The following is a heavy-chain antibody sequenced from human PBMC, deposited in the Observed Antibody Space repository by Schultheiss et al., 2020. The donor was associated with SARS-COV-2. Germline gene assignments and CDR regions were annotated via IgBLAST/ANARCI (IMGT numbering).Heavy chain of an antibody. J-gene: IGHJ4*02. CDR3: ARHVSAAARQGRASAANRRGIDY. CDR1: GFSFSSYW. CDR2: IKQNGSEK. V-gene: IGHV3-7*01. Sequence: GGSLRLSCAASGFSFSSYWMTWVRQAPGKGLEWVANIKQNGSEKYYVDSVKGRFTISRDNSKNTLYLQMNSLRAEDTALYYCARHVSAAARQGRASAANRRGIDYWGQGTLVTVSS. D-gene: IGHD6-6*01.